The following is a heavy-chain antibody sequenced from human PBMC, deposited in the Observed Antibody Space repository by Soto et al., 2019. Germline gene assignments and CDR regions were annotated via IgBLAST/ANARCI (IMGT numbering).Heavy chain of an antibody. V-gene: IGHV1-69*13. J-gene: IGHJ6*02. CDR2: IIPIFGTA. CDR1: GGTFSSYA. CDR3: ASDDYGDYDGPMHYYYGMDV. Sequence: SVKVSCKASGGTFSSYAISWVRQAPGQGLEWMGGIIPIFGTANYAQKFQGRVAITADESTSTAYMELSSLRSEDTAVYYCASDDYGDYDGPMHYYYGMDVWGQGTTVTVSS. D-gene: IGHD4-17*01.